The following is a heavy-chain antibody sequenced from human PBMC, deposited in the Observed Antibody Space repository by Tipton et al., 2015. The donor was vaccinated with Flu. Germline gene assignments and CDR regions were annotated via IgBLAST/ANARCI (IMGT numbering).Heavy chain of an antibody. V-gene: IGHV3-74*01. CDR3: ARDHSYDYVWGSYPLGH. Sequence: SLRLSCAASGFTFSSHWMHWVRQAPGKGLVWVSQINPAGSTTTYADSVKGRFTISRDNAKNSLYLQMNSLRAEDTAVYYCARDHSYDYVWGSYPLGHWGQGTLVTVSS. D-gene: IGHD3-16*02. CDR2: INPAGSTT. J-gene: IGHJ4*02. CDR1: GFTFSSHW.